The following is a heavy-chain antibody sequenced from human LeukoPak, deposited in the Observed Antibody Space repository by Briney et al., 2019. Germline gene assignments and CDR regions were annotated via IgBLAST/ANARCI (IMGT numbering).Heavy chain of an antibody. V-gene: IGHV1-18*04. J-gene: IGHJ4*02. Sequence: ASVKVSCKASGYTFTSYDISWVRQAHGQGFEWMAWISTSNGDTNFAERFQGRVSLTTDTSTNIVYMDLKNLTSDDTAVFYCARHLNYWSGYPPDYWGQGTLVTVSS. CDR1: GYTFTSYD. D-gene: IGHD3-3*01. CDR2: ISTSNGDT. CDR3: ARHLNYWSGYPPDY.